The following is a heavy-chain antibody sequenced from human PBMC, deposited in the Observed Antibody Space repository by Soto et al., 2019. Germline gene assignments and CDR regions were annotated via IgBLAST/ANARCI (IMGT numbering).Heavy chain of an antibody. CDR1: GYTFTGYS. CDR3: SRVDPGETSPFDH. J-gene: IGHJ4*02. D-gene: IGHD3-10*01. CDR2: INPFDGSR. Sequence: ASVKVSCKASGYTFTGYSMHWVRRAPGQGLEWMGWINPFDGSRMFAQSFQGRVTMTRDTSTSTVYMEVSSLRSEDTAVYYCSRVDPGETSPFDHWGQGTLVTVSS. V-gene: IGHV1-46*03.